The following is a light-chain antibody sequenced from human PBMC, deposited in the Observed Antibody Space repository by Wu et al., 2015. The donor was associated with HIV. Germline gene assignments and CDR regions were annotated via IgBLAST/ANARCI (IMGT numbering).Light chain of an antibody. CDR2: KAS. J-gene: IGKJ1*01. CDR1: QSISSW. CDR3: QQYNSYPWT. V-gene: IGKV1-5*03. Sequence: DIQMTQSPSTLSATVGGRVTITCRASQSISSWLAWYQQKPGKAPNLLIYKASSVESGVPSRFSGSGSGTEFTLTISSLQPDDFATYYCQQYNSYPWTFGQGTKVEIK.